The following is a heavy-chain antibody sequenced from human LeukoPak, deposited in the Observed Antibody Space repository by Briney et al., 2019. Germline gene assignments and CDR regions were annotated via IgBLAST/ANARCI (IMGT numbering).Heavy chain of an antibody. CDR3: ARDRGSSSWYYFDY. CDR2: VYYTGST. D-gene: IGHD6-13*01. V-gene: IGHV4-59*01. CDR1: SGFITAYY. Sequence: SETLSLTCSVSSGFITAYYWSWIRQPPRKGLEWIGYVYYTGSTEYNPSLRSRVTISLEMSTHQFSLNLTSVTAADTAVYYCARDRGSSSWYYFDYWGQGTLVTVSS. J-gene: IGHJ4*02.